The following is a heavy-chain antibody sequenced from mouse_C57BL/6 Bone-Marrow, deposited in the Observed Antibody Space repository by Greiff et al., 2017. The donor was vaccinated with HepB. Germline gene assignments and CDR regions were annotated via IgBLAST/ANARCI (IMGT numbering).Heavy chain of an antibody. CDR3: ARHEASFIHYYGSRLWYFDV. Sequence: QVQLKESGAELVKPGASVKLSCKASGYTFTEYTIHWVKQRSGQGLEWIGWFYPGSGSIKYNEKFKDKATLTADKSSSTVYMELSRLTSEDSAVYFCARHEASFIHYYGSRLWYFDVWGTGTTVTVSS. CDR1: GYTFTEYT. V-gene: IGHV1-62-2*01. CDR2: FYPGSGSI. J-gene: IGHJ1*03. D-gene: IGHD1-1*01.